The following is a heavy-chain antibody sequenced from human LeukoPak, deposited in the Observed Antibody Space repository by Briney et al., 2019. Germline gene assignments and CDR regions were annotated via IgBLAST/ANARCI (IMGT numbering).Heavy chain of an antibody. V-gene: IGHV3-33*01. J-gene: IGHJ3*02. CDR1: GFTFSTYG. Sequence: GGSLRLSCAASGFTFSTYGIHWVRQAPGKGLGWVAVIWYDGSNKYYGDSVKGRFTISRDNSKNTLYLQMNSLRAEDTAVYYCARAKDNSGRDGFDIWGQGTMVTVSS. CDR2: IWYDGSNK. D-gene: IGHD6-19*01. CDR3: ARAKDNSGRDGFDI.